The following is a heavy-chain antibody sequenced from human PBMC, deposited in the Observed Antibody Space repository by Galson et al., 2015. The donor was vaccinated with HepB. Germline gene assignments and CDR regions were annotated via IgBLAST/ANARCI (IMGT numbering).Heavy chain of an antibody. Sequence: SATLSLTCAVYGWSFSGYYWSWIRQPPGKGLEWIGEINHRGSTNYNPSRKSRATISVDTSKNQFSLKLSSVTAADTAVYYCARTRRITMVRGVIIGPRYGMDVWGQGTTVTVSS. D-gene: IGHD3-10*01. CDR1: GWSFSGYY. J-gene: IGHJ6*02. CDR2: INHRGST. CDR3: ARTRRITMVRGVIIGPRYGMDV. V-gene: IGHV4-34*01.